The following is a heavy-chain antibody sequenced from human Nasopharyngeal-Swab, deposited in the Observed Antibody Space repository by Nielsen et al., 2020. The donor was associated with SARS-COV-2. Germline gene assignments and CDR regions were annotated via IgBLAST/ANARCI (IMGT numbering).Heavy chain of an antibody. J-gene: IGHJ4*02. CDR1: GFTFSSYG. CDR2: INSGSSTP. V-gene: IGHV3-48*01. CDR3: ARIDLSGGGNFDY. D-gene: IGHD3-10*02. Sequence: GGSLRLSCAASGFTFSSYGMTWVRKVPGKGLEWLAYINSGSSTPDYAESVKGRFTISRDNAKKSLYLQMNSLRAEDTAVYYCARIDLSGGGNFDYWGQGTLVTVSS.